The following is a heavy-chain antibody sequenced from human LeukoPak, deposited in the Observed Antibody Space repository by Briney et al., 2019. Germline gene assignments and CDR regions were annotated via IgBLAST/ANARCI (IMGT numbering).Heavy chain of an antibody. V-gene: IGHV1-18*01. CDR1: GYTFNNYG. J-gene: IGHJ4*02. D-gene: IGHD6-13*01. CDR2: ISDYNGNT. Sequence: ASVKVSCKASGYTFNNYGISWVRQAPGQELEWMGWISDYNGNTNYAQKFQGRVTMTTDTSTSTAYMELRSLRSDDTAVYYCARDLRGQFSSSWYEGNYWGQGTLVTVSS. CDR3: ARDLRGQFSSSWYEGNY.